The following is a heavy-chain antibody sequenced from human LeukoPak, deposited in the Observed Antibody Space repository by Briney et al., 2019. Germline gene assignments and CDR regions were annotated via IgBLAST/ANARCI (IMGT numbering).Heavy chain of an antibody. Sequence: GGSLRLSCAASGVTFSSYAMSWVSQAPGKGLEWDSGISGSGGNTYYADSVKGRFTISRDNSKNTLYLQMNSLRAEDTAVYYCAKHSYYYDGSGYSSYFDYWGQGTLVTVSS. J-gene: IGHJ4*02. CDR3: AKHSYYYDGSGYSSYFDY. D-gene: IGHD3-22*01. CDR1: GVTFSSYA. V-gene: IGHV3-23*01. CDR2: ISGSGGNT.